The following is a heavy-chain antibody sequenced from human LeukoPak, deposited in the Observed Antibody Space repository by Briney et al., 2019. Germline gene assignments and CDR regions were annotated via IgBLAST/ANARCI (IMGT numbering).Heavy chain of an antibody. CDR3: AGDGVGPDGYNKPCYFDY. J-gene: IGHJ4*02. CDR2: IYYSGST. V-gene: IGHV4-39*07. Sequence: KPSETLSLTCTVSGGSISSSSYYWGWIRQPPGKGLEWIGSIYYSGSTYYNPSLKSRVTISVDTSKNQFSLKLSSVTAADTAVYYCAGDGVGPDGYNKPCYFDYWGQGTLVTVSS. CDR1: GGSISSSSYY. D-gene: IGHD5-24*01.